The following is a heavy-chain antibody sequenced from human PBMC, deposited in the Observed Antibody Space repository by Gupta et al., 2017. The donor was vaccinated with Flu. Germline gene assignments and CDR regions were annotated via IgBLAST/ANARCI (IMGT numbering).Heavy chain of an antibody. CDR2: ISWNSGSR. V-gene: IGHV3-9*01. CDR3: TKDINTGGVDV. J-gene: IGHJ6*02. Sequence: FTLNDHAMQWVRRAPGKGLEWVSGISWNSGSRGEADSVKGRFNISRENHNNSLYLQIKSMRADATAFYYGTKDINTGGVDVWGQGTMVAVSS. D-gene: IGHD2-2*02. CDR1: FTLNDHA.